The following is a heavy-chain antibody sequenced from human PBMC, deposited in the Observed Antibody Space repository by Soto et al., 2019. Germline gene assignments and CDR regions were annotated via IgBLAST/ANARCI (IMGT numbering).Heavy chain of an antibody. CDR1: GYSFTSYW. CDR2: IYPGDSDT. D-gene: IGHD3-3*01. Sequence: PGESLKISCKGSGYSFTSYWIGWVRQMPGKGLEWMGIIYPGDSDTRYSPSFQGQVTISADKSISTAYLQWSSLKASDTAMYYCARLVKDYDFWSGPRGAFYYYYGMDVWGRGTTVTVSS. V-gene: IGHV5-51*01. CDR3: ARLVKDYDFWSGPRGAFYYYYGMDV. J-gene: IGHJ6*02.